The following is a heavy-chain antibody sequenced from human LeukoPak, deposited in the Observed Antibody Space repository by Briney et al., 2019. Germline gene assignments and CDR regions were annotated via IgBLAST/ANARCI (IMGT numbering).Heavy chain of an antibody. CDR2: IRYDGSNK. J-gene: IGHJ1*01. CDR3: AKDYAYITMIVEGYFQH. D-gene: IGHD3-22*01. V-gene: IGHV3-30*02. CDR1: GFTFSSYG. Sequence: PGGSLRLSCAASGFTFSSYGMHWVRQAPGKGLEWVAFIRYDGSNKYYADSVKGRFTISRDNSKNTLYLQMNSLRTGDTAVYYCAKDYAYITMIVEGYFQHWGQGTLVTVSS.